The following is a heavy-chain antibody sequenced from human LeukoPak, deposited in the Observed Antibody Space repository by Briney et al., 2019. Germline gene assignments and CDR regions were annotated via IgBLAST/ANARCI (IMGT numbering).Heavy chain of an antibody. CDR2: IFHSEST. D-gene: IGHD6-13*01. CDR1: GGSISSSNW. J-gene: IGHJ4*02. V-gene: IGHV4-4*02. Sequence: SETLSLTCAVSGGSISSSNWWNWVRLPPGKGLEWIGEIFHSESTNYNPSLKSRVTISVDKSKNHFSLNLTSVTAADTAIYYCARSLPYGTTWYGRSDFWGQGTLVTVSS. CDR3: ARSLPYGTTWYGRSDF.